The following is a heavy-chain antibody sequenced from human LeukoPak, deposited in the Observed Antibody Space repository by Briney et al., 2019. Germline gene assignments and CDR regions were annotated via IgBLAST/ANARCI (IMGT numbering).Heavy chain of an antibody. CDR2: TTGSGGRA. J-gene: IGHJ5*02. Sequence: PGGSLRLSCAASGFTFSSYVMSWVRQAPGKRLEWVSTTTGSGGRAYYADSVKGPFTISRDNSKNTLYLQMNSLRTEDTAVYDRSSYYHFFDHWGQGTLVTVSS. CDR1: GFTFSSYV. CDR3: SSYYHFFDH. D-gene: IGHD3-22*01. V-gene: IGHV3-23*01.